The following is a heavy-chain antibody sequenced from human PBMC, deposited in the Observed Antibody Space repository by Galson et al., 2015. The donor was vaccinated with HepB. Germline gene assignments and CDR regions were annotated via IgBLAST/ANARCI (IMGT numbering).Heavy chain of an antibody. CDR3: ARELGPTWFDP. Sequence: CAISGDSVSSISAAWTWIRQSPSRGLEWLGRTYYRSKWYNDYALSLKGRITINPDTSKNQFSLQLTSVTPEDTAVYYCARELGPTWFDPWGQGTLVTVSS. CDR1: GDSVSSISAA. V-gene: IGHV6-1*01. CDR2: TYYRSKWYN. D-gene: IGHD7-27*01. J-gene: IGHJ5*02.